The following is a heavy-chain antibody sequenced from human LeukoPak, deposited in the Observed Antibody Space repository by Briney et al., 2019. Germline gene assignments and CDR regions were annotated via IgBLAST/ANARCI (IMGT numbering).Heavy chain of an antibody. J-gene: IGHJ4*02. CDR2: IYYSGST. D-gene: IGHD3-3*01. V-gene: IGHV4-59*01. CDR3: ARASPGDFWSGYSAGYFDD. CDR1: GGSISSYY. Sequence: SETLSLTCTVSGGSISSYYWSWIRQPPGKGLVWIGYIYYSGSTNYNPSLKSRVTISVDTSKNQFSLKLSSVTAADTAVYYCARASPGDFWSGYSAGYFDDWGQETLVTVSS.